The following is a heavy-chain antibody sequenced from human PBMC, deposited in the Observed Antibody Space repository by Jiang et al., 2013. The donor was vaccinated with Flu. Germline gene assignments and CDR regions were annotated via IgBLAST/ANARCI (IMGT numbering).Heavy chain of an antibody. CDR1: GFTARSNY. Sequence: QLLESGGDLIQPGGSLRLSCVASGFTARSNYMSWVRQAPGKGLEWVSVIYSNDETYYADSVRGRFTISRDNSDNILYLQMNSLRAQDTALYYCARGHAAMGEFWGQGTLVTVSS. D-gene: IGHD6-13*01. CDR2: IYSNDET. CDR3: ARGHAAMGEF. J-gene: IGHJ4*02. V-gene: IGHV3-53*01.